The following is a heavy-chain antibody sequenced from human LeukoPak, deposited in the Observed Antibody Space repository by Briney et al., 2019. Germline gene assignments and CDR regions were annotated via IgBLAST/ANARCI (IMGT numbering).Heavy chain of an antibody. CDR2: LYSSGGS. CDR3: ARQTDYYHSGSYFGIFAP. J-gene: IGHJ5*02. V-gene: IGHV4-39*01. CDR1: GGSISSTTYY. Sequence: SETLSLTCTVSGGSISSTTYYWAWIRQPPGKGLEWIASLYSSGGSSYSPSLKSRVTISVDTSKNQVSLKLRSVTAADTAVYYCARQTDYYHSGSYFGIFAPWGQGTLVTVSS. D-gene: IGHD3-10*01.